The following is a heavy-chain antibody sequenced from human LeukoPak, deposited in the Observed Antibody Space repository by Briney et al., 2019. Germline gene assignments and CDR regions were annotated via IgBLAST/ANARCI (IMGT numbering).Heavy chain of an antibody. CDR3: ARAHYYDSSGYYSGWYFDL. V-gene: IGHV3-13*04. CDR2: INTAGDT. J-gene: IGHJ2*01. D-gene: IGHD3-22*01. CDR1: GFTFSSYD. Sequence: GGSLRLSCAASGFTFSSYDMHWVRQATGIGLEWVSPINTAGDTYYPGSVKGRFTISRENAKNSLYLQMNSLRAGDTAVYYCARAHYYDSSGYYSGWYFDLWGRGTLVTVSS.